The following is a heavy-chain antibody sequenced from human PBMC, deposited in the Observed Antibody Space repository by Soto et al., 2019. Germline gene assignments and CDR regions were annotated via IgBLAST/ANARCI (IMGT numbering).Heavy chain of an antibody. J-gene: IGHJ6*02. CDR2: IIPIFGTA. CDR3: ARGPGFLEWLLYPTSSGSYYGMDV. D-gene: IGHD3-3*01. CDR1: GGTFSSYA. Sequence: GASVKVSCKASGGTFSSYAISWVRQAPGQGLEWMGGIIPIFGTANYAQKFQGRVTITADESTSTAYMELSSLRSEDTAVYYCARGPGFLEWLLYPTSSGSYYGMDVWGQGTTVTVSS. V-gene: IGHV1-69*13.